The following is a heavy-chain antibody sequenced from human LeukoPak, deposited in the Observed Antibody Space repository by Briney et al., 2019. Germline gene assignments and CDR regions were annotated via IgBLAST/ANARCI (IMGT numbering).Heavy chain of an antibody. CDR2: IYYSGST. V-gene: IGHV4-59*12. J-gene: IGHJ4*02. CDR1: GGSISSYY. CDR3: AREGPYCTNGVCYADY. D-gene: IGHD2-8*01. Sequence: KPSETLSLTCTVSGGSISSYYWSWIRQPPGKGLEWIGYIYYSGSTNYNPSLKSRVTISVDTSKNQFSLKLSSVTAADTAVYYCAREGPYCTNGVCYADYWGQGTLVTVSS.